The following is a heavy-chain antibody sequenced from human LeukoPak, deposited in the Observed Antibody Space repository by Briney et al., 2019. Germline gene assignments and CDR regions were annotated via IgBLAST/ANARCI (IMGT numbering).Heavy chain of an antibody. V-gene: IGHV1-18*01. J-gene: IGHJ4*02. D-gene: IGHD2-15*01. CDR1: DYTLTNYG. CDR3: ARASAQWSDY. Sequence: ASVKVSCKASDYTLTNYGISWVRQAPGQGLEWMGWISAYNGDTNYAQKFQGRLTLTTDTSTSTAYMELRSLRSDDTAIYYCARASAQWSDYWGQGTLVTVSS. CDR2: ISAYNGDT.